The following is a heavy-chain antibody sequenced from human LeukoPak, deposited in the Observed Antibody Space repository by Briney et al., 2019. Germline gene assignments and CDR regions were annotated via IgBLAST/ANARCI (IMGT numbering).Heavy chain of an antibody. CDR2: IKQDGSEK. CDR1: GFTFSNSW. V-gene: IGHV3-7*04. Sequence: GGSLRLSCAASGFTFSNSWMSWVRQAPGKGLEWVANIKQDGSEKYYVDSVKGRFTISRDNAKNSLYLQMNSVRAEDTAVYYCARDRISYWGQGTLVTVSS. J-gene: IGHJ4*02. CDR3: ARDRISY. D-gene: IGHD2/OR15-2a*01.